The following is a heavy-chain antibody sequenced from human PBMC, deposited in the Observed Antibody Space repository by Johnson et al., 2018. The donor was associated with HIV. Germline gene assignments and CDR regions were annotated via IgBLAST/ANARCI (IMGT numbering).Heavy chain of an antibody. V-gene: IGHV3-30-3*01. CDR2: ISYDGSSK. CDR1: RFTFSSYP. CDR3: ARGAPNWNYEPFSHAFDI. J-gene: IGHJ3*02. D-gene: IGHD1-7*01. Sequence: QVQLMESGGGVVQPGRSLTLSCAASRFTFSSYPMHWVRQAPGKGLEWVAVISYDGSSKYYADSVKGRFTISRDNSNNTLYVQMSRLRTEDTAVYYCARGAPNWNYEPFSHAFDILGQGTMVTVSS.